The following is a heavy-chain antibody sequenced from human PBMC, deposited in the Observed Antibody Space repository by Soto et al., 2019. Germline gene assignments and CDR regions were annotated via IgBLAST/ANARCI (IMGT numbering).Heavy chain of an antibody. CDR3: ARGQRYSSSWSLGRFDP. D-gene: IGHD6-13*01. CDR2: NNHSGST. CDR1: GGSFSGYY. J-gene: IGHJ5*02. Sequence: SETLSLTCAVYGGSFSGYYWSWIRQPPGKGLEWIGENNHSGSTNYNPSLKSPVTISVDTSKNQFSLKLSSVTAADTAVYYCARGQRYSSSWSLGRFDPWGQGTLVTVSS. V-gene: IGHV4-34*01.